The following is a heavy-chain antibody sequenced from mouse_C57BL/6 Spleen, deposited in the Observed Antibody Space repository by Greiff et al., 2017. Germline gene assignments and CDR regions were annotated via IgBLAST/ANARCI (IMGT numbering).Heavy chain of an antibody. D-gene: IGHD2-1*01. V-gene: IGHV1-55*01. CDR1: GYTFTSYW. Sequence: QVQLQQPGAELVKPGASVKMSCKASGYTFTSYWITWVKQRPGQGLEWIGDIYPGSGSTKYNEKFKSKAPLTVDPSSSTAYMQLSSLTSEDSAVYYWARGNWYCMDYWGQGTSVTVSS. J-gene: IGHJ4*01. CDR2: IYPGSGST. CDR3: ARGNWYCMDY.